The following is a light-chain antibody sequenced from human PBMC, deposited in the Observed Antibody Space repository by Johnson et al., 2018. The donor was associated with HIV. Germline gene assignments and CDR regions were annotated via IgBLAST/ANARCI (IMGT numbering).Light chain of an antibody. CDR1: SSNIGNNY. CDR3: GTWDSSLSAGIYV. Sequence: QSVLTQPPSVSAAPGQKVTISCSGSSSNIGNNYVSWYKQLPGTAPKLLIYDNNKRPSGIPDRFSGSKSGTSATLGITGLQTGDEADYYCGTWDSSLSAGIYVFGTGTKVTVL. J-gene: IGLJ1*01. V-gene: IGLV1-51*01. CDR2: DNN.